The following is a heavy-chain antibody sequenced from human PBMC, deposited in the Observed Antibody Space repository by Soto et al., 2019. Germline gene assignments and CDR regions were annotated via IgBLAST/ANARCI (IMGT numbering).Heavy chain of an antibody. CDR2: ISGSGETI. D-gene: IGHD3-10*01. V-gene: IGHV3-23*04. CDR1: GFIFRSNT. J-gene: IGHJ4*02. Sequence: EVQLVESGGGLVKPGGSLRVSCVTSGFIFRSNTMVWVRQAPGKGLEWVSAISGSGETIYYADSVKGRFTGSRDNAKSTLSVQMNRLRAEDTAVYYCGKLEGRGQSDFWGQGTLVTVAS. CDR3: GKLEGRGQSDF.